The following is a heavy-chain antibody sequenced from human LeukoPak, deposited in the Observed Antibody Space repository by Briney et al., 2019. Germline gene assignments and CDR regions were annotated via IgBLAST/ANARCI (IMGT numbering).Heavy chain of an antibody. J-gene: IGHJ6*03. CDR2: IRYDGSNK. CDR3: AKRNTVEYYYYYYMDV. D-gene: IGHD4-11*01. Sequence: GGSLRLSCAASGFTFSSYGMHWVRQAPGKGLEWVAFIRYDGSNKYYADSVKGRFTISRDNSKNTLYLQMNSLRAEDTAVYYCAKRNTVEYYYYYYMDVWGKGTTVTVSS. V-gene: IGHV3-30*02. CDR1: GFTFSSYG.